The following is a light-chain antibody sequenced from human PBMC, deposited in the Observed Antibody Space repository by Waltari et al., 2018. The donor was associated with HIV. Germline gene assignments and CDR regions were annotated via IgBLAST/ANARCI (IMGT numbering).Light chain of an antibody. CDR1: QHIYSY. CDR2: ATS. V-gene: IGKV1-9*01. J-gene: IGKJ4*01. CDR3: QQVNGYPLT. Sequence: DIQLTQSPSFLSASVGDRVTITCRASQHIYSYLAWYQQKPGRAPQVLIYATSTLQSGVPSRFSGSGSGTEFALTITNLQPDDFATYYCQQVNGYPLTFGGGTKLEIK.